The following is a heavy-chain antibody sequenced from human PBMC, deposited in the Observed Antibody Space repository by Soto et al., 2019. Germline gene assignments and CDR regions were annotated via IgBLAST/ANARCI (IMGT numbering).Heavy chain of an antibody. CDR2: ISYDGSNK. V-gene: IGHV3-30-3*01. CDR3: ARGVIERGYYYYGMDV. CDR1: GFTFSSYA. J-gene: IGHJ6*02. D-gene: IGHD3-10*01. Sequence: GGSLRLSCAASGFTFSSYAMHWVRQAPGKGLEWVAVISYDGSNKYYADSVKGRFTISRDNSKNTLYLQMNSLRAEDTAVYYCARGVIERGYYYYGMDVWGPGTTVTVYS.